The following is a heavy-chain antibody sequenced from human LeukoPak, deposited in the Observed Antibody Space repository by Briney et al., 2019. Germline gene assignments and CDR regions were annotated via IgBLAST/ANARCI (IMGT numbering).Heavy chain of an antibody. J-gene: IGHJ4*02. D-gene: IGHD1-7*01. V-gene: IGHV4-39*01. CDR3: ARHTGGTMYSY. CDR2: IYSSGTT. Sequence: SETLSLTCTVSGGSISSSSSYWVWIRQPPGKGLEWIATIYSSGTTFYNPSLKSRLTTSVDTSKTQLPLKLSSVTATDTAVYYCARHTGGTMYSYWGQGTLVTVSS. CDR1: GGSISSSSSY.